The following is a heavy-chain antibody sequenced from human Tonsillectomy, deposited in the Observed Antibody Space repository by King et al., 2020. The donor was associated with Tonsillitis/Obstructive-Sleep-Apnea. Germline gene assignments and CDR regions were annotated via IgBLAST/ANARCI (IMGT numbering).Heavy chain of an antibody. J-gene: IGHJ6*03. CDR1: GFSFRTYA. Sequence: VQLVESGGGVVQPGRSLRLSCAASGFSFRTYAMHWVRQAPGKGLEWVSLISYDGNTKYDADSVKGRFTISRDTSKNQFSLKLSSVTAADTAVYYCARVPTYCSGVTCLDPAYYYYYMDVWGKGTTVTVSS. CDR2: ISYDGNTK. CDR3: ARVPTYCSGVTCLDPAYYYYYMDV. V-gene: IGHV3-30*04. D-gene: IGHD2-15*01.